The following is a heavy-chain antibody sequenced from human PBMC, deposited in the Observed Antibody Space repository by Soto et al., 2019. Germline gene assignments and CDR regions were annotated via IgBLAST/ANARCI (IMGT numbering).Heavy chain of an antibody. J-gene: IGHJ4*02. CDR3: ATSQKGYDRNYFDH. CDR1: GGSISGSYYY. D-gene: IGHD2-15*01. CDR2: VFYTGFT. Sequence: KTSETLSLTCAVSGGSISGSYYYWAWLRQSPGKGPEWIGSVFYTGFTSYNPSLESRVSVSVDTSKSQFSLKLSAVTAADTAVYYCATSQKGYDRNYFDHWGQGALVTVSS. V-gene: IGHV4-39*01.